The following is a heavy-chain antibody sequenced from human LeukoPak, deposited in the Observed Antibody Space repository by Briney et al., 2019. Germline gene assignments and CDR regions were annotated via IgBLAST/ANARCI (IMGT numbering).Heavy chain of an antibody. V-gene: IGHV3-21*01. Sequence: GGSLRLSCAASGFTFSSYSMNWVRQAPGKGLEWVSSISSSSSYIYYADSVKGRFTISRDNAKNSLYLQMNSLRAEDTAVYYCARRYCSSTSCYNFDYWGQGTLVTVPS. D-gene: IGHD2-2*01. CDR3: ARRYCSSTSCYNFDY. CDR2: ISSSSSYI. CDR1: GFTFSSYS. J-gene: IGHJ4*02.